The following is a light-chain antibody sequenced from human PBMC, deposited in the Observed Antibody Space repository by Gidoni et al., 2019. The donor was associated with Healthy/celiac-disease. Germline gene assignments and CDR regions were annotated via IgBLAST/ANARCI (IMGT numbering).Light chain of an antibody. J-gene: IGLJ1*01. V-gene: IGLV2-14*01. CDR1: SSAVGGYNY. CDR3: SSYTSSSTLVV. Sequence: QSAMNQPASVSGSPGHSITLSCTGTSSAVGGYNYVSWYQQHPGKAPKLMIYEVSNRPSGVSNRFSGSKSGNTASLTISVLQAEDEADYYCSSYTSSSTLVVFGTGTKVTVL. CDR2: EVS.